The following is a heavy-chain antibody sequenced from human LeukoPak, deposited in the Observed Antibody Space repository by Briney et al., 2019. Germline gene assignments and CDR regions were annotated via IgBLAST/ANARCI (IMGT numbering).Heavy chain of an antibody. CDR2: IRQGGDER. CDR1: GFTFSSHW. D-gene: IGHD4-17*01. V-gene: IGHV3-7*01. J-gene: IGHJ4*02. Sequence: GGSLRLSCAASGFTFSSHWMTWVRRAPGKGLEWVAGIRQGGDERYYADSVKGRFTVSRDSAKNSLYLQMNSLSADDTAVYFCARGPNYGARVDFLDSWGRGTKVTVSS. CDR3: ARGPNYGARVDFLDS.